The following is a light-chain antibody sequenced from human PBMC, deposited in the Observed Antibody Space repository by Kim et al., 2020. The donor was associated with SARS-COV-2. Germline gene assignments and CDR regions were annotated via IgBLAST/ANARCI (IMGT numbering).Light chain of an antibody. CDR3: QAWDSSTVV. V-gene: IGLV3-1*01. CDR1: KLGDKY. J-gene: IGLJ2*01. Sequence: SYELTQPPSVSVSPGQTASITCSGDKLGDKYACWYKQKPGQSPVLVIYQDSKRPSGFPERFSGSNSGNTATLTISGTQAMDEADYYCQAWDSSTVVFGGGTQLTVL. CDR2: QDS.